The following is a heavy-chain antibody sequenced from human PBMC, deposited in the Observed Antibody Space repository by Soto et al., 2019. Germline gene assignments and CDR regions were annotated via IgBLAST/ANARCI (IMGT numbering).Heavy chain of an antibody. D-gene: IGHD6-19*01. CDR2: INTYTQNT. V-gene: IGHV1-18*04. J-gene: IGHJ4*02. Sequence: QVQLVQSGAELKKPGASMKVSCKASGYTFTSFGITWVRQAPGQGLEWLGWINTYTQNTKYAHNFQGRFTMTTDTSTTTSYMELRSLRSDDTAVYYCGRESSGSGWSFDFWGQGSLVTVSS. CDR1: GYTFTSFG. CDR3: GRESSGSGWSFDF.